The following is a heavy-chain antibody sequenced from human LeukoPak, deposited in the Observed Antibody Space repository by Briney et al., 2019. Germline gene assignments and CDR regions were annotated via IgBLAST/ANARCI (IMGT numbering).Heavy chain of an antibody. J-gene: IGHJ4*02. Sequence: GASVKVSCKASGYSFTNYYIHWVRQAPGQGLEWMGRINPSGGGTSYAQKFQGRVTMTRDMSTSTVYMELSSLRSEDTAVYYCARDQDSIGYGENLYWGQGFLVTVSS. D-gene: IGHD5-18*01. CDR3: ARDQDSIGYGENLY. V-gene: IGHV1-46*01. CDR2: INPSGGGT. CDR1: GYSFTNYY.